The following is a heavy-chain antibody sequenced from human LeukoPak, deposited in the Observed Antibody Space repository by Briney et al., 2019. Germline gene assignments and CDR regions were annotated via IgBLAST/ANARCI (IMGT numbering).Heavy chain of an antibody. Sequence: ASVKVSCKASGYTFTGYYMHWVRQAPGQGLEWMGWINPNSGGTNYAQKFQGRVTMTRDTSISTAYMELSRLRSDDTAVYYCARVSPDRTIPAASVFDYWGQGTLVTVSS. J-gene: IGHJ4*02. CDR2: INPNSGGT. CDR1: GYTFTGYY. D-gene: IGHD2-2*01. CDR3: ARVSPDRTIPAASVFDY. V-gene: IGHV1-2*02.